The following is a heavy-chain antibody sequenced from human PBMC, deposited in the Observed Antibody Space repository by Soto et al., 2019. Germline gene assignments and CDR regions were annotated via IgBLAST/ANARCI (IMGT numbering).Heavy chain of an antibody. CDR3: ATLLKGDY. D-gene: IGHD2-15*01. J-gene: IGHJ4*02. CDR2: IYHSGST. Sequence: QLQLQESGPGLVKPSETLSITCTVSGGSISSSTYYWGWIRLPPGNGLEWIGNIYHSGSTYYNPSLKSRVTISVDTSKNQFSLKLSSVTAADTAVYYCATLLKGDYWGQGTLVTVSS. V-gene: IGHV4-39*01. CDR1: GGSISSSTYY.